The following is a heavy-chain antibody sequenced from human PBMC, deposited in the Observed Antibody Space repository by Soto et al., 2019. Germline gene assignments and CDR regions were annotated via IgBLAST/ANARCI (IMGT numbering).Heavy chain of an antibody. V-gene: IGHV3-49*04. D-gene: IGHD3-3*01. CDR1: GFTFGDYA. CDR3: TRDQSVLEWLLLDY. Sequence: GGSLRLSCTASGFTFGDYAMSWVRQAPGKGLEWVGFIRSKAYGGTTEYAASVKGRFTISRDDSKSIAYLQMNSLKTEDTAVYYCTRDQSVLEWLLLDYWGQGTLVTVSS. J-gene: IGHJ4*02. CDR2: IRSKAYGGTT.